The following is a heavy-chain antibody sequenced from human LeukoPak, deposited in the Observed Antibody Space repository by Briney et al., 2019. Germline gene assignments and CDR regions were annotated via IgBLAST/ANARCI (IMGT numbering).Heavy chain of an antibody. J-gene: IGHJ4*02. CDR2: IWYDGSNK. CDR1: EFTFSGYG. D-gene: IGHD3-22*01. V-gene: IGHV3-33*01. Sequence: GRSLRLSCAASEFTFSGYGMHWVRQAPGKGLEWVAVIWYDGSNKYYADSVKGRFTISRDNSKNTLYLQMNSLRAEDTAVYYCARDYYDSSGYYYGTDYWGQGTLVTVSS. CDR3: ARDYYDSSGYYYGTDY.